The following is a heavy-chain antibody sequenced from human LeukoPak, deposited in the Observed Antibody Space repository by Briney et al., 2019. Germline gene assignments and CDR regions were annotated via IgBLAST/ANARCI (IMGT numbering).Heavy chain of an antibody. CDR1: GFTFSSYS. CDR2: IKGSGDSI. V-gene: IGHV3-48*01. J-gene: IGHJ4*02. D-gene: IGHD2-15*01. CDR3: AKQLGYCSDGSCYFPY. Sequence: PGGSLRLSCAASGFTFSSYSMNWVRQAPGKGLEWVSYIKGSGDSIFYADSVKGRFTISRDNAKNSLYLRMNSLRAEDTAIYYCAKQLGYCSDGSCYFPYWGQGTLVTVSS.